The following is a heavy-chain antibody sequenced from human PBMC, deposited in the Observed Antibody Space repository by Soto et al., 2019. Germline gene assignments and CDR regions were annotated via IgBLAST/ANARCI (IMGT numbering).Heavy chain of an antibody. CDR3: VKGFEDIVLMVYAPRGGIDV. V-gene: IGHV3-30*03. D-gene: IGHD2-8*01. CDR1: GFTFSSYG. Sequence: GGSLRLSCAASGFTFSSYGMHWVRPAPGKGLEWEALISYDVSNKYYADSVKGRFTISRDNSKNTLYLQMNSLRAEDTAVYYCVKGFEDIVLMVYAPRGGIDVWGQGTTVTVSS. CDR2: ISYDVSNK. J-gene: IGHJ6*02.